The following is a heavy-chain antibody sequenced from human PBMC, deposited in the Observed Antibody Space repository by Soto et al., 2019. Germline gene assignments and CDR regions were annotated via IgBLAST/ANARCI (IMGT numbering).Heavy chain of an antibody. CDR1: GFIFSGYT. Sequence: GGSLRLSCAASGFIFSGYTMNWVRQAPGKGLEWVSSISSSNSYIYYADSVKGRFTISRDNAKNSLYLHMNILRAEDTAVYYCARGDGSGYYYYWGQGTLVTVSS. J-gene: IGHJ4*02. CDR2: ISSSNSYI. V-gene: IGHV3-21*01. CDR3: ARGDGSGYYYY. D-gene: IGHD3-22*01.